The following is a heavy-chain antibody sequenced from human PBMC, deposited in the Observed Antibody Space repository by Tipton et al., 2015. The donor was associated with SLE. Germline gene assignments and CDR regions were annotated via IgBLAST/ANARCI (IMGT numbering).Heavy chain of an antibody. CDR3: ASLSNEGTD. V-gene: IGHV5-51*03. D-gene: IGHD1-14*01. CDR1: GYRFNKYW. CDR2: IYPDDSDT. Sequence: QLVQSGGEVKKPGESLKISCQGSGYRFNKYWVGWVRQTPEKGLEWMGIIYPDDSDTRYSQSFQGQVTISADKSINTAYLQWTSLKASDTAMYYCASLSNEGTDWGQGTLVIVS. J-gene: IGHJ1*01.